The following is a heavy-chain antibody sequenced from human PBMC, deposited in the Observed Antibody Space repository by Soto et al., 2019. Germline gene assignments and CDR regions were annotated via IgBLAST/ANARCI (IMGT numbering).Heavy chain of an antibody. CDR1: GGSIVSGGSF. CDR2: ISEDGNT. Sequence: PPSLTRAVSGGSIVSGGSFCTWSRQPPGNGLHWIEHISEDGNTHYTPALESRVTISTDKSKSQCSLRLGSVTAADTAVYYCVRRSPEAAFDIWGQGTMVTVSS. CDR3: VRRSPEAAFDI. J-gene: IGHJ3*02. V-gene: IGHV4-30-2*01.